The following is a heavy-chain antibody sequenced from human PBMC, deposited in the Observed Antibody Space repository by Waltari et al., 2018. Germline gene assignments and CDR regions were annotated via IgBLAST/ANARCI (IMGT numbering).Heavy chain of an antibody. D-gene: IGHD3-9*01. J-gene: IGHJ4*02. CDR3: ARDLRYFDWFGDTSFDY. Sequence: QVQLVESGGGVVQPGRSLRLSCAASGFTFSSYGMHWVRQPPGKGLDWVAVRWDDGSNKYYADSVKGRFTISRDNSKNTLYLQMNSLRAEDTAVYYCARDLRYFDWFGDTSFDYWGQGTLVTVSS. V-gene: IGHV3-33*01. CDR2: RWDDGSNK. CDR1: GFTFSSYG.